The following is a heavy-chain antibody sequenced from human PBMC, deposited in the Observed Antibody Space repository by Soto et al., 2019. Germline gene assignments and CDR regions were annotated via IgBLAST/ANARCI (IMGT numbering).Heavy chain of an antibody. CDR3: AKDGYDSSGYRNEPNPYYFDY. Sequence: GGSLRLSCAASGFTFSSYAMSWVRQAPGKGLEWVSAISGSGGSTYYADFVKGRFTISRDNSKNTLYLQMNSLRAEDTAVYYCAKDGYDSSGYRNEPNPYYFDYWGQGTLVTVSS. D-gene: IGHD3-22*01. V-gene: IGHV3-23*01. CDR2: ISGSGGST. CDR1: GFTFSSYA. J-gene: IGHJ4*02.